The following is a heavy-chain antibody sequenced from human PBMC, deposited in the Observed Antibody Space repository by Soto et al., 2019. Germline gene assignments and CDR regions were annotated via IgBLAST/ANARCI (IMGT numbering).Heavy chain of an antibody. J-gene: IGHJ4*02. V-gene: IGHV3-30*18. D-gene: IGHD3-22*01. Sequence: QVQLVESGGGVVQPGRSLRLSCAASGFTFGSYGMHWVRQAPGKGLEWVAVISYDGSNKYYADSVKGRFTISRDNSKNTLYLQMNSLRAEDTAVYYCAKVGMDYDSSGYYLDYWGQGTLVTVSS. CDR2: ISYDGSNK. CDR1: GFTFGSYG. CDR3: AKVGMDYDSSGYYLDY.